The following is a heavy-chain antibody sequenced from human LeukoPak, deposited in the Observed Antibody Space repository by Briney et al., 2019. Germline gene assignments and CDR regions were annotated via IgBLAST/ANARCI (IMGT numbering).Heavy chain of an antibody. J-gene: IGHJ5*02. Sequence: SVKVSCKASGGTFSSYAISWVRQAPGQGLEWMGGIIPIFGTANYAQKFQGRVTITTDESTSTAYMELSSLRSEDTAVYYCAGVPGIAARGGDNWFDPWGQGTLVTVSS. CDR3: AGVPGIAARGGDNWFDP. V-gene: IGHV1-69*05. CDR2: IIPIFGTA. D-gene: IGHD6-6*01. CDR1: GGTFSSYA.